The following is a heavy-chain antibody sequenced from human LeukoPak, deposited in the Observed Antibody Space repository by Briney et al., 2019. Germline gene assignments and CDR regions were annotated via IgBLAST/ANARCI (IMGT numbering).Heavy chain of an antibody. V-gene: IGHV1-69*13. CDR1: GYTFSGYY. CDR2: IIPIFGTA. J-gene: IGHJ3*02. Sequence: GASVKVSCKASGYTFSGYYIHWVRQAPGQGLEWMGGIIPIFGTANYAQKFQGRVTITADESTSTAYMELSSLRSEDTAVYYCARFLPKLGAFDIWGQGTMVTVSS. CDR3: ARFLPKLGAFDI. D-gene: IGHD3-3*01.